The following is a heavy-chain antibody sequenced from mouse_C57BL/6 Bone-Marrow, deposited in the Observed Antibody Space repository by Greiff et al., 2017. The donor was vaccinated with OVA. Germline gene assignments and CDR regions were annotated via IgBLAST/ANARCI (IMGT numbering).Heavy chain of an antibody. V-gene: IGHV1-15*01. CDR3: TRFEGWLLFAY. J-gene: IGHJ3*01. D-gene: IGHD2-3*01. CDR1: GYTFTDYE. CDR2: IDPETGGT. Sequence: LQESGAELVRPGASVTLSCKASGYTFTDYEMHWVKQTPVHGLEWIGAIDPETGGTAYNQKFKGKAILTADKSSSTAYMELRSLTSEDSAVYYCTRFEGWLLFAYWGQGTLVTVSA.